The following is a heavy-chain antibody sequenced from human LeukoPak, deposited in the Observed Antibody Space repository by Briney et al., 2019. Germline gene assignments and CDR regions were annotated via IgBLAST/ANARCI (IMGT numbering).Heavy chain of an antibody. J-gene: IGHJ5*02. CDR1: GGSISSYY. CDR2: IYYSGST. D-gene: IGHD3-10*01. Sequence: PSETLSLTCTVSGGSISSYYWSWIRQPPGKGLEWIGYIYYSGSTNYNPSLKSRVTISVDASKNQFSLKLSSVTAADTAVYYCARQGYYGSGSYYNTWGQGTLVTVSS. V-gene: IGHV4-59*08. CDR3: ARQGYYGSGSYYNT.